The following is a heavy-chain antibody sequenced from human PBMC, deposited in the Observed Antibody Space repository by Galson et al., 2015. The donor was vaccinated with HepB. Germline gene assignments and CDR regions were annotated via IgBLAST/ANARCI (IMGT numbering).Heavy chain of an antibody. CDR3: AKEYCSSGSCHRGPH. CDR1: GFTFSNFA. V-gene: IGHV3-23*01. J-gene: IGHJ4*02. D-gene: IGHD2-15*01. CDR2: ISGSGGST. Sequence: SLRLSCAASGFTFSNFAMTWVRQDPGKGLEWVSSISGSGGSTYYADSVKGRFTISRDNSKNTVYLQMNSLRAEDTAVYYCAKEYCSSGSCHRGPHWGQGTLVTVSS.